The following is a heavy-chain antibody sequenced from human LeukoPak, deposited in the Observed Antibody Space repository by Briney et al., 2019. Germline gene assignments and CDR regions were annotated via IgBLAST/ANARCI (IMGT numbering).Heavy chain of an antibody. D-gene: IGHD4-17*01. CDR2: ISSSGSTK. Sequence: GGSLRLSCAASGFTFSSYEMNWGRQGPGKLLGRVSYISSSGSTKYYADSLMGRFTLSRDNAKKSLYLQMTSLRAEDTAVYYCAREALTETTFGPYDYWGQGTLVTVSS. J-gene: IGHJ4*02. CDR1: GFTFSSYE. V-gene: IGHV3-48*03. CDR3: AREALTETTFGPYDY.